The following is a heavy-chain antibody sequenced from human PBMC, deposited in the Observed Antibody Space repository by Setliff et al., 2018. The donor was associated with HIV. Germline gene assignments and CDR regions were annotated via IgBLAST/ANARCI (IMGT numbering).Heavy chain of an antibody. Sequence: LRLSCAASGFPFSNYSMNWVRQAPGKGLEWVSSISSSSSYIYYADSVKGRFTISRDNAKNSLYLQMNSLRAEDTAVYYCARAKGITGPYYYYYMDVWGKGTTVTVSS. V-gene: IGHV3-21*01. CDR1: GFPFSNYS. CDR3: ARAKGITGPYYYYYMDV. CDR2: ISSSSSYI. D-gene: IGHD1-20*01. J-gene: IGHJ6*03.